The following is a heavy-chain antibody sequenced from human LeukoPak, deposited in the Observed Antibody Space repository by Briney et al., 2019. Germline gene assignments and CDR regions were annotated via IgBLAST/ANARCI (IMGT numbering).Heavy chain of an antibody. V-gene: IGHV1-69*13. CDR1: VGTFRSYA. J-gene: IGHJ6*02. CDR3: ARDPRESYYCYGMDV. CDR2: IIPIFGTA. Sequence: GASVKVSFKASVGTFRSYAISWVRQAPGQGLEWMGGIIPIFGTANYAQKFQGRVTITADESTSTAYMELSSLRSEDTAVYYCARDPRESYYCYGMDVWGQGTTVTVSS.